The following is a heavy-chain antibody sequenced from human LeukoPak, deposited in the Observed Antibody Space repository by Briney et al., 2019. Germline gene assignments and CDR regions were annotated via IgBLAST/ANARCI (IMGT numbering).Heavy chain of an antibody. V-gene: IGHV3-48*01. CDR3: ARGAERWLQLLFDY. D-gene: IGHD5-24*01. Sequence: PGGSLRLSCAASGFTFSSYSMNWVRQAPGKWLEWVSYISSSSSTIYYADSVKGRFTISRDNAKNSLYLQMNSLRAEDTAVYYCARGAERWLQLLFDYWGQGTLVTVSS. CDR2: ISSSSSTI. CDR1: GFTFSSYS. J-gene: IGHJ4*02.